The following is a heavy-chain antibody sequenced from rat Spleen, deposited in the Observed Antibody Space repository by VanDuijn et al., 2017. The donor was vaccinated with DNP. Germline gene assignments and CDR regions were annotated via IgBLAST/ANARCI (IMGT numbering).Heavy chain of an antibody. CDR1: GFTFNNYW. V-gene: IGHV5-31*01. CDR3: TRDRGGYYGGYYYVMDA. D-gene: IGHD1-11*01. CDR2: ITNTGGST. J-gene: IGHJ4*01. Sequence: EVQLVESGGGLVQPGRSLKLSCVASGFTFNNYWMTWIRQAPGKGLEWVASITNTGGSTYYPDSVKGRFTISRDNAKSTLYLQMNSLRSEDTATYYCTRDRGGYYGGYYYVMDAWGQGASVTVSS.